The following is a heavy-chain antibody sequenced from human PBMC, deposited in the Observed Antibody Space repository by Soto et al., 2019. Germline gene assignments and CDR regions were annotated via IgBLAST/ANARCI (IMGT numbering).Heavy chain of an antibody. CDR2: LYWDDDT. CDR3: AHTYSNGGLLFDY. J-gene: IGHJ4*02. Sequence: QITLKESGPTLVKPTQTLTLTCTFSGFSLSTSGVGVGWIRQPPGKALEWLALLYWDDDTRDSTSLKSTLTVTKDPSKNQVVLTMTNIDPVDTATYYWAHTYSNGGLLFDYWGQGTLVTVSS. CDR1: GFSLSTSGVG. D-gene: IGHD6-19*01. V-gene: IGHV2-5*02.